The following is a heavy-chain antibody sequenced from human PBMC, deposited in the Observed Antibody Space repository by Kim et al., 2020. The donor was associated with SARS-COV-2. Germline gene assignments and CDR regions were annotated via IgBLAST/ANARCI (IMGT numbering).Heavy chain of an antibody. J-gene: IGHJ6*02. V-gene: IGHV3-30*04. CDR2: ISYDGSNK. Sequence: GGSLRLSCAASGFTFSSYAMHWVRQAPGKGLEWVAVISYDGSNKYYADSVKGRFTISRDNSKNTLYLQMNSLRAEDTAVYYCARDHGEQWLVVLNYYYYGMDVWGQGTTVTVSS. CDR1: GFTFSSYA. D-gene: IGHD6-19*01. CDR3: ARDHGEQWLVVLNYYYYGMDV.